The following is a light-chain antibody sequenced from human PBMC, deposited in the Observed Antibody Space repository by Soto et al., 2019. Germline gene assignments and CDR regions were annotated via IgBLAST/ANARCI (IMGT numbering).Light chain of an antibody. J-gene: IGLJ3*02. CDR3: ATWDDKLNGWL. CDR2: YDD. Sequence: QSVLTQPPSVSEAPRQRVTISCFGSSSNIGKNAVNWYQQFPGKAPKLLIYYDDLLPSGVSDRFSGSKSGTSASLAISGLQSEDKADYYCATWDDKLNGWLFGGGTKLTVL. CDR1: SSNIGKNA. V-gene: IGLV1-36*01.